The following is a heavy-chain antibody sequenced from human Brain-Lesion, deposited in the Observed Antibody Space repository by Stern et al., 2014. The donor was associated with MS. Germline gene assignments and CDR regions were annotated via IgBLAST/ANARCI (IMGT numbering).Heavy chain of an antibody. D-gene: IGHD3-3*01. CDR1: GYIFTGYY. Sequence: VQLLASGAEVKKPGASVKVSCKTSGYIFTGYYIHWVRQAPGQGLEWMEWINPNTGGTKYAQKFQGRVTMSRDTSISTAYVELSSLTSDDTAVYYCARDQRGITIFGVVTDYYYLGMDVWGQGTTVTVSS. CDR2: INPNTGGT. J-gene: IGHJ6*02. CDR3: ARDQRGITIFGVVTDYYYLGMDV. V-gene: IGHV1-2*02.